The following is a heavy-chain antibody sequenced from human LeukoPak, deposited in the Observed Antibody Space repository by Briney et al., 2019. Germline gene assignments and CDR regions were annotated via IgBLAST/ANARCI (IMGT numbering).Heavy chain of an antibody. CDR1: GGSIRYYF. CDR3: ARGVLHDSSGYPFDY. J-gene: IGHJ4*02. Sequence: SETLSLTCTVSGGSIRYYFWSWIRQPPGKGLEWIGCIYTSGRTNYNPSLKSRVTISVDMSKNQFSLNLSSVTAADTAVYYCARGVLHDSSGYPFDYWGRGTLVTVSS. CDR2: IYTSGRT. D-gene: IGHD3-22*01. V-gene: IGHV4-4*09.